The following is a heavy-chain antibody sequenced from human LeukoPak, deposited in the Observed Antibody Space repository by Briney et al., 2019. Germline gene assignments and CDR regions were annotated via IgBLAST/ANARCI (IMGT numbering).Heavy chain of an antibody. J-gene: IGHJ6*02. CDR2: ISSSGSTI. CDR3: ARKKRGSGSYYYYYYGMDV. V-gene: IGHV3-11*04. D-gene: IGHD3-10*01. CDR1: GFTFSDYY. Sequence: GGSLRLSCAASGFTFSDYYMSWIRQAPGKGLEWVSYISSSGSTIYYADSVKGRFTISRDNAKNSLYLQMNSLRAEDTAVYYCARKKRGSGSYYYYYYGMDVWGQGTTVTVSS.